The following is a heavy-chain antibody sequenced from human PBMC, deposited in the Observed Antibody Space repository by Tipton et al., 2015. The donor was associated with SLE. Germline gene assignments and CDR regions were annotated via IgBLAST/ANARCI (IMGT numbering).Heavy chain of an antibody. CDR2: IIPIFGTA. Sequence: QLVQSGAEVKTPGASVKVSCKASGGTFSSYAISWVRQAPGHGLEWMGGIIPIFGTANYAQKFQGRVTITADESTSTAYMELSSLRSDDTAVYYGARDTTASLGGGDALDSGGQGTMGTGSA. D-gene: IGHD1-1*01. CDR3: ARDTTASLGGGDALDS. J-gene: IGHJ3*02. V-gene: IGHV1-69*13. CDR1: GGTFSSYA.